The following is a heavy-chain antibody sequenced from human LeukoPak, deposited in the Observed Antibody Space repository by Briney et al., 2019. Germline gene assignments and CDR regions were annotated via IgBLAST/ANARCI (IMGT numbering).Heavy chain of an antibody. V-gene: IGHV1-46*01. CDR1: GYTFTSYY. CDR3: ARDRQLWLQRFDY. CDR2: INPSGGST. J-gene: IGHJ4*02. D-gene: IGHD5-18*01. Sequence: GASVKVSCKASGYTFTSYYMHWVRHAPGQGLEWMGIINPSGGSTSYAQKFQGRVTMTRDTSTSTVYMELSSLRSEDMAVYYCARDRQLWLQRFDYWGQGTLVTVSS.